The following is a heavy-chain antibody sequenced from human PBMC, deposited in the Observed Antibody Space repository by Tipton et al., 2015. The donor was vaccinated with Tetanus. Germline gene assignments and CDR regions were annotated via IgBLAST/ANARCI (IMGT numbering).Heavy chain of an antibody. CDR1: GVSISSGDYC. V-gene: IGHV4-61*08. CDR2: FFYSGST. J-gene: IGHJ6*04. CDR3: ARGDGYHYYYHMDV. Sequence: TLSLTCTVSGVSISSGDYCWSWIRQPPGKGLEWIGYFFYSGSTNYNPSLKSRVSMAVGTSKNQFSLQLRSVTAADTAVYYCARGDGYHYYYHMDVWGRGTTVTVSS. D-gene: IGHD1-26*01.